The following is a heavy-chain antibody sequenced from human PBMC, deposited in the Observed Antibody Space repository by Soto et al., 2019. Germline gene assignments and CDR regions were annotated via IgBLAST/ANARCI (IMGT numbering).Heavy chain of an antibody. CDR3: ARGARDFDY. J-gene: IGHJ4*02. CDR2: IWYDGSNK. D-gene: IGHD3-16*01. Sequence: QVQLVESVGGVVQPGRSLRLSGAASGFTFDTYVMHWVRQAPGRGLEWVALIWYDGSNKYYADSVKGRFTISRDNSKNTLYLQMNSLRAEDTAVYYCARGARDFDYWGQGTLVTVSS. V-gene: IGHV3-33*01. CDR1: GFTFDTYV.